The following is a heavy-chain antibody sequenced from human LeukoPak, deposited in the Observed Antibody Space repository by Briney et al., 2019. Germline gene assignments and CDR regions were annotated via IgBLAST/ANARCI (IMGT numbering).Heavy chain of an antibody. Sequence: SETLSLTCFVSNGSITGTSYYWAWIRQSPGKGLEWIGTTSSGGSAYYKPSLKSRVTISVGTSKTQFSLRLTSVTAADTAVYYCARQGGGDFVDSWGQGTLVSVS. V-gene: IGHV4-39*01. CDR2: TSSGGSA. J-gene: IGHJ4*02. CDR1: NGSITGTSYY. D-gene: IGHD4-17*01. CDR3: ARQGGGDFVDS.